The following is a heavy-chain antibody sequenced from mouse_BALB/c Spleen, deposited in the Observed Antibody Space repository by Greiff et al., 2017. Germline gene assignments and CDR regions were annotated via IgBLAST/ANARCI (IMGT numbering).Heavy chain of an antibody. J-gene: IGHJ4*01. V-gene: IGHV3-6*02. CDR1: GYSITSGYY. CDR3: ASADYGPGAMDY. CDR2: ISYDGSN. Sequence: VQLKESGPGLVKPSQSLSLTCSVTGYSITSGYYWNWIRQFPGNQLEWMGYISYDGSNNYNPSLKNRISITRDTSKNQFFLKLNSVTTEDTATYYCASADYGPGAMDYWGQGTSVTVSS. D-gene: IGHD2-4*01.